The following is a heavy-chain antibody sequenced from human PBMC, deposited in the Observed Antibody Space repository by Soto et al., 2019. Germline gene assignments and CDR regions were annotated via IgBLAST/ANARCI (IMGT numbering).Heavy chain of an antibody. CDR2: IYHSGST. J-gene: IGHJ4*02. CDR1: GGSISSCGYS. CDR3: ARGTLTSYFDY. V-gene: IGHV4-30-2*01. Sequence: SETLSLTCSVSGGSISSCGYSWSWIRQPPGKGLEWIGYIYHSGSTYYNPSLKSRVTISVDRSKNQFSLKLSSVTAADTAVYYCARGTLTSYFDYWGQGTLVTVSS.